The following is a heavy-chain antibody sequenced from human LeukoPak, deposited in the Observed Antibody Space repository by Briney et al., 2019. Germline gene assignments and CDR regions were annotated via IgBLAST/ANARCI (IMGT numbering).Heavy chain of an antibody. CDR2: INPSGGST. D-gene: IGHD3-22*01. Sequence: ASVKVSCKASGYTFTSYHMHWVRQAPGQGLEWMGIINPSGGSTSYAQKFQGRVTMTRDTSTSTVYMELSSLRSEDTAVYYCARTSWDYDSSGYYLKWFDPWGQGTLVTVSS. CDR3: ARTSWDYDSSGYYLKWFDP. J-gene: IGHJ5*02. V-gene: IGHV1-46*01. CDR1: GYTFTSYH.